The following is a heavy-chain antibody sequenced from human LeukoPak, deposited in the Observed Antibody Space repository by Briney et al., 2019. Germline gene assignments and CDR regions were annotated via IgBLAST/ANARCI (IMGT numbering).Heavy chain of an antibody. CDR1: GDSVSSNNAA. CDR2: KYHRSKWYY. Sequence: SQTLSLTCAISGDSVSSNNAAWSWIRQSPSRGLEWLGRKYHRSKWYYAYAISVKSRISINPDTSKNQISLQLISVTPDDTAVYFCARRKRRCRGYDYHYNGIDVWGQGTTVTVAS. J-gene: IGHJ6*02. D-gene: IGHD5-12*01. V-gene: IGHV6-1*01. CDR3: ARRKRRCRGYDYHYNGIDV.